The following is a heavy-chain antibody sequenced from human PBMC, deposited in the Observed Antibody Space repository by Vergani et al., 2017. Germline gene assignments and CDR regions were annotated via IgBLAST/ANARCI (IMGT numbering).Heavy chain of an antibody. J-gene: IGHJ6*02. CDR3: ARVEYSSSSDYYYGMDV. CDR1: GFTFSNAW. CDR2: IKQDGSEK. V-gene: IGHV3-7*03. D-gene: IGHD6-6*01. Sequence: EVQLVESGGGLVKPGGSLRLSCAASGFTFSNAWMSWVRQAPGKGLEWVANIKQDGSEKYYVDSVKGRFTISRDNAKNSLYLQMNSLRAEDTAVYYCARVEYSSSSDYYYGMDVWGQGTTVTVSS.